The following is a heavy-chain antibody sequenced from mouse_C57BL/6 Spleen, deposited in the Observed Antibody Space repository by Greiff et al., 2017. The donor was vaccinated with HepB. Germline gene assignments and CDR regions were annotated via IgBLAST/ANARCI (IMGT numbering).Heavy chain of an antibody. Sequence: EVMLVESEGGLVQPGSSMKLSCTASGFTFSDYYMAWVRQVPEKGLEWVANINYDGSSTYYLDSLKSRFIISRDNAKNILYLQMSSLKSEDTATYYCARDATVVSDFDVWGTGTTVTVSS. V-gene: IGHV5-16*01. D-gene: IGHD1-1*01. CDR1: GFTFSDYY. CDR2: INYDGSST. J-gene: IGHJ1*03. CDR3: ARDATVVSDFDV.